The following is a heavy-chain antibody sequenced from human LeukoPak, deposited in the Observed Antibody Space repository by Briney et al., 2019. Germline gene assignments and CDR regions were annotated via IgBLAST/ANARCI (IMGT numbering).Heavy chain of an antibody. Sequence: SETLSLTCAVSGYSISSGYYWGWIRQPPGKGLEWIGSIYHSGSTYYNPSLKSRVTISVDTSKNQFSLKLSSVTAADTAVYYCARFGVRGVKIDYWGQGTLVTVSP. CDR3: ARFGVRGVKIDY. D-gene: IGHD3-10*01. CDR2: IYHSGST. V-gene: IGHV4-38-2*01. CDR1: GYSISSGYY. J-gene: IGHJ4*02.